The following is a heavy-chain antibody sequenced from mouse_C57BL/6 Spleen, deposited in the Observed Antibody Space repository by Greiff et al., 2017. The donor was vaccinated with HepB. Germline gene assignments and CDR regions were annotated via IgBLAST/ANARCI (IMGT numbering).Heavy chain of an antibody. J-gene: IGHJ1*03. Sequence: EVQLQQSGPELVKPGASVKISCKASGYTFTDYYMNWVKQSHGKSLEWIGDINPNNGGTSYNQKFKGKATLTVDKSSSTAYMELRSLTSEDSAVYYCAREGIYYDYDEGYFDVWGTGTTVTVSS. CDR3: AREGIYYDYDEGYFDV. CDR2: INPNNGGT. V-gene: IGHV1-26*01. CDR1: GYTFTDYY. D-gene: IGHD2-4*01.